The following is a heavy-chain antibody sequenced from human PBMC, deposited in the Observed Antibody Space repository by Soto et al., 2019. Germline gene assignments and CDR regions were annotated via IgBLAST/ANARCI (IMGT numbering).Heavy chain of an antibody. Sequence: GGTLRLSCAAFGFTFSSYWMHWVRQAPGKGLVWVSRINSDGSSTSYADSVKGRFTISRDNGKNTLYLQMNSLRAEDTAVYYCARPLRIAVAGRPNYYYGMDVWGQGTMVTVSS. CDR1: GFTFSSYW. J-gene: IGHJ6*02. V-gene: IGHV3-74*01. D-gene: IGHD6-19*01. CDR3: ARPLRIAVAGRPNYYYGMDV. CDR2: INSDGSST.